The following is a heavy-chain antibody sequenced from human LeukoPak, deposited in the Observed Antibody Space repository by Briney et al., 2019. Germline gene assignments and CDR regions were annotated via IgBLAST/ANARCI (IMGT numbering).Heavy chain of an antibody. V-gene: IGHV4-30-4*01. CDR1: GGSISSGDYY. CDR3: ARGTLRYFDWRIDY. CDR2: IYYSGST. Sequence: SQTLSLTCTGSGGSISSGDYYWSWIRQPPGKGLEWIGYIYYSGSTYYNPSLKSRVTISVDTSKNQFSLKLSSVTAADTAVYYCARGTLRYFDWRIDYWGQGTLVTVSS. J-gene: IGHJ4*02. D-gene: IGHD3-9*01.